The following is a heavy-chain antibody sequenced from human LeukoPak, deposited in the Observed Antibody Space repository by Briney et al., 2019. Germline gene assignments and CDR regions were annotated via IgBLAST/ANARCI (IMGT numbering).Heavy chain of an antibody. V-gene: IGHV3-13*04. J-gene: IGHJ4*02. Sequence: PGGSLRLSCAASGFTFSSFDMHWVRKVTGKGLEWVSAIGLGGDTYYPGSVKGRFTISRENAKNSLYLQMNSLRAGDTAVYYCVRASSSWYYFDYWGQGTLVTISS. CDR2: IGLGGDT. D-gene: IGHD6-13*01. CDR3: VRASSSWYYFDY. CDR1: GFTFSSFD.